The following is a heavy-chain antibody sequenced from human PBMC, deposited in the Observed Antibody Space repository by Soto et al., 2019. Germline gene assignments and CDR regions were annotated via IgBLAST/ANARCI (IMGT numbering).Heavy chain of an antibody. CDR1: GGSISSGGYY. Sequence: QVQLQESGPGLVKPSQTLSLTCTVSGGSISSGGYYWSWIRQHPGKGLEWIGYIYYSGSTYYNPSLKSRVTISVDTSKNQFSLKLSSVTAADTAVYYCAREEAAGTRYNWFDPWGQGTLVTVSS. V-gene: IGHV4-31*03. CDR3: AREEAAGTRYNWFDP. CDR2: IYYSGST. J-gene: IGHJ5*02. D-gene: IGHD6-13*01.